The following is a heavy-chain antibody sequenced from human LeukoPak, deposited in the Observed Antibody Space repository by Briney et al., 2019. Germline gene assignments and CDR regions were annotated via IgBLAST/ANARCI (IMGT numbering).Heavy chain of an antibody. D-gene: IGHD3-22*01. J-gene: IGHJ3*02. CDR1: GGSISSYY. CDR2: IYYSGST. CDR3: AREDSSDSSGYYSAAFDI. V-gene: IGHV4-59*01. Sequence: SETLSLTCTVSGGSISSYYWSWIRQPPGKGLEWIGYIYYSGSTNCNPSLKSRVTISVDTSKNQFSLKLSSVTAADTAVYYCAREDSSDSSGYYSAAFDIWGQGTMVTVSS.